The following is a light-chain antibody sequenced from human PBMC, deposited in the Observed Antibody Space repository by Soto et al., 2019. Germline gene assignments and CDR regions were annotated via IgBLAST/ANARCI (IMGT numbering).Light chain of an antibody. CDR3: QKYNSAPRT. Sequence: DIQMTQSPSSLSASVGDRVTITCRASQGISSYLAWYQQKPGKVPKLLIYAASTLQSGVPSRFSGSGSGTDFTLTISSLQPEDVAIYYCQKYNSAPRTFGQGNKVDIK. CDR1: QGISSY. J-gene: IGKJ1*01. V-gene: IGKV1-27*01. CDR2: AAS.